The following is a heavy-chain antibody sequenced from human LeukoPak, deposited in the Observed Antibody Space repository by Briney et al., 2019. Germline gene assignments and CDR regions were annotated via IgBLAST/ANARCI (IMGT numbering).Heavy chain of an antibody. D-gene: IGHD6-19*01. CDR1: GFTFSSYA. CDR3: AKAGGWTNYFDY. J-gene: IGHJ4*02. Sequence: GGSLRLSCAASGFTFSSYAMTWVRQAPGKGREWVSAISAGGGSTYYADSVKGRSTISRDNSKNTLYLQLNSLRAEDTAVYYCAKAGGWTNYFDYWGQGTLVTVSS. CDR2: ISAGGGST. V-gene: IGHV3-23*01.